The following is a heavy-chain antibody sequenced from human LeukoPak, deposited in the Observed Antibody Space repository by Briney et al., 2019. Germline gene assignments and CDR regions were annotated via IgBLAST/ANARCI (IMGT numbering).Heavy chain of an antibody. CDR3: AREYSSSYWFDP. J-gene: IGHJ5*02. CDR1: GFTFSSYP. CDR2: ITSDGGRT. D-gene: IGHD6-6*01. Sequence: PGGSLRLSCAASGFTFSSYPMHWVRQAPGERLEYVSAITSDGGRTFYANSVKGRFTISRDNSKSTLYLHMGSLRAEDMAVNYCAREYSSSYWFDPWGQGTLVTVSS. V-gene: IGHV3-64*01.